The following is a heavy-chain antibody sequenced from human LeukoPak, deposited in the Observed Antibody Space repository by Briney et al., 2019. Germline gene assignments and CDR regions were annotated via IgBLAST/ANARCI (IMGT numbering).Heavy chain of an antibody. V-gene: IGHV1-24*01. J-gene: IGHJ4*02. CDR1: GYTPTELS. D-gene: IGHD3-9*01. Sequence: GASVKVSCKVSGYTPTELSMHWVRQAPGKGLEWMGGFHPEDGETIYAQKFQGRVTMTEDTSTGTAYMELRSLRSDDTAVYYCATSVRYSDWSFFRLAYWGQGTQVTVSS. CDR2: FHPEDGET. CDR3: ATSVRYSDWSFFRLAY.